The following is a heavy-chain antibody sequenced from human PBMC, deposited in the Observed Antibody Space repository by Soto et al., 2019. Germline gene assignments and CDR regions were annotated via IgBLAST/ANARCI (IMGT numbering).Heavy chain of an antibody. Sequence: ASVKVSCKASGYTFTSDYMHWGRQAPGQGLEWMGIINPSGGSTSYAQKFQGRVTMTRDTSTSTVYMELSSLRSEDTAVYYCAREDTAMYYYGMDVCGQGTTVTVSS. J-gene: IGHJ6*02. V-gene: IGHV1-46*01. CDR3: AREDTAMYYYGMDV. D-gene: IGHD5-18*01. CDR1: GYTFTSDY. CDR2: INPSGGST.